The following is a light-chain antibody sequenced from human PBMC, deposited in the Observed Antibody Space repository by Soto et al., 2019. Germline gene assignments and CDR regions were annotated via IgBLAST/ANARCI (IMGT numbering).Light chain of an antibody. CDR3: MQSIQLPT. CDR2: EVS. J-gene: IGKJ5*01. CDR1: RSVLYKSNNKNH. Sequence: DIVMTQSPDSLAVSLGERATMNCKCSRSVLYKSNNKNHLAWYLQKPGQPPQLLIYEVSNRFSGVPDRFSGSGSGTDFTLKISRVEAEDVGVYYCMQSIQLPTFGQGTRLEIK. V-gene: IGKV2D-29*01.